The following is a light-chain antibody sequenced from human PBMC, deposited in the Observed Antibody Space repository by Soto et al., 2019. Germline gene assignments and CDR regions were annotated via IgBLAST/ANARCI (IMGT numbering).Light chain of an antibody. V-gene: IGLV2-11*01. J-gene: IGLJ2*01. Sequence: QSALTQPRSVSGSPGQSVTLSCTGTSSDVGAYNYVSWYHQHPGKAPKLILYDVSKRPSGVPDRFSGSKSGNTASLTISGLQADDEGDYYCCSYAGSYTHVVFGGGTKLTVL. CDR3: CSYAGSYTHVV. CDR1: SSDVGAYNY. CDR2: DVS.